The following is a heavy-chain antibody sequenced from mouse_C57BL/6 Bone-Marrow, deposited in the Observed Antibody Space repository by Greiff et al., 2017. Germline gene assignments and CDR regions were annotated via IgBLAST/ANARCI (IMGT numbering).Heavy chain of an antibody. CDR1: GYTFTSYW. V-gene: IGHV1-50*01. CDR3: ARGRWLLRDFDY. CDR2: IDPSDSYT. Sequence: VKQSCKASGYTFTSYWMQWVKQRPGQGLEWIGEIDPSDSYTNYYQKFKGKATLTVDTSSSTAYMQPSSLTSEDSAVYYCARGRWLLRDFDYWGKGTTLTVSS. J-gene: IGHJ2*01. D-gene: IGHD2-3*01.